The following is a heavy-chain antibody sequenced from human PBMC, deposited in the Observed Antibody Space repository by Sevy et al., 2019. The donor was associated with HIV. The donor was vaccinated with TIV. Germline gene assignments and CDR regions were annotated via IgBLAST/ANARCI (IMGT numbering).Heavy chain of an antibody. CDR2: ISYDGSKK. J-gene: IGHJ5*02. CDR3: AKDKGAYSGYDYETYFDP. Sequence: GGSLRLSCAASGFTFSNYAIHWVRQAPGKGLEWVAVISYDGSKKYYADSVKGRFTISRDNSKNTLYLQMNSLRAEDTAVYYCAKDKGAYSGYDYETYFDPWGQGTLVTVSS. V-gene: IGHV3-30*18. CDR1: GFTFSNYA. D-gene: IGHD5-12*01.